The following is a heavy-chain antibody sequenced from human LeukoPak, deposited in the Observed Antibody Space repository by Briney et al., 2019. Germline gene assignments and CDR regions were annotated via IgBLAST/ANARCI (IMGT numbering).Heavy chain of an antibody. D-gene: IGHD3-10*01. CDR1: GDYISSRSHY. CDR2: IFYTGSG. CDR3: ARKTWFWYFDS. J-gene: IGHJ4*02. V-gene: IGHV4-39*01. Sequence: SETLSLTCTVSGDYISSRSHYWAWIRESPGKGLEWIGSIFYTGSGYYNPSLESRVTMSLDTSKNQISLKLTSVTAADTAVYYCARKTWFWYFDSWGQGTLVTVSS.